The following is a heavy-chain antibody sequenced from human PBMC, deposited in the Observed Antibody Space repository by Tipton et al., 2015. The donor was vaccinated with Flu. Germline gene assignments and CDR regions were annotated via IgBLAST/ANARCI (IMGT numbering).Heavy chain of an antibody. CDR2: SYNTQYT. V-gene: IGHV4-59*12. CDR3: ARDSSLGMPDYFDY. J-gene: IGHJ4*02. Sequence: GLVKPSETLSLTCTVSGGSISSFYWNWIRQPPGKGLEWIGYSYNTQYTKYNPSLQSRVTISVDTSKKQFSLQLWSVTFADTAVYYCARDSSLGMPDYFDYWGQGTLVTASS. D-gene: IGHD2-2*01. CDR1: GGSISSFY.